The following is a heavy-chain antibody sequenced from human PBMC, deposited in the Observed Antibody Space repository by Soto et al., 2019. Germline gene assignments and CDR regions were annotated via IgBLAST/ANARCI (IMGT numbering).Heavy chain of an antibody. CDR3: ARVGVVPAAIRLWWFDP. CDR1: GGSFSGYY. CDR2: INHSGST. V-gene: IGHV4-34*01. D-gene: IGHD2-2*01. Sequence: PSETLSLTCAVYGGSFSGYYWSWIRQPPGKGLEWIGEINHSGSTNYNPSLKSRVTISVDTSKNQFSLKLSSVTAADTAVYYCARVGVVPAAIRLWWFDPWGQGTLVTVSS. J-gene: IGHJ5*02.